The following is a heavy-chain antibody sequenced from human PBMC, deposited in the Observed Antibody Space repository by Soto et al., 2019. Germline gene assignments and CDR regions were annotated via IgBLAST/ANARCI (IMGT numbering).Heavy chain of an antibody. D-gene: IGHD6-6*01. CDR3: AREKAEYSSSSAPLDY. V-gene: IGHV1-46*03. CDR2: INPSGGRT. J-gene: IGHJ4*02. CDR1: GYTFTSYY. Sequence: QVQLVQSGAEVKKPGASVKVSCKASGYTFTSYYMHWVRQAPGQGLEWMGIINPSGGRTSYAQKFQGRVTMTRDTSTSTVYMELSSLRSEDTAVYYCAREKAEYSSSSAPLDYWGQGTLVTVSS.